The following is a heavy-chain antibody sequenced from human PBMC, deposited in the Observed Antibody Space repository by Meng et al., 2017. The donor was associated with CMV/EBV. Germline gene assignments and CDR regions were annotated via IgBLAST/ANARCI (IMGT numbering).Heavy chain of an antibody. CDR3: AKDRSSSVSFWFDP. Sequence: GGSLRLSCEASGFIFSSYGMHWVRQAPGKGLEWVAVIWYDGSNKYYADSVKGRFTISRDNSKNTLYLQMNSLRAEDTAVYYCAKDRSSSVSFWFDPWGQGTLVTVSS. J-gene: IGHJ5*02. CDR1: GFIFSSYG. D-gene: IGHD6-6*01. V-gene: IGHV3-33*06. CDR2: IWYDGSNK.